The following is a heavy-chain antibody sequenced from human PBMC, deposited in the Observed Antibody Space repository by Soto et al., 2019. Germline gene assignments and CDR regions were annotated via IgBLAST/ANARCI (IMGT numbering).Heavy chain of an antibody. J-gene: IGHJ4*02. D-gene: IGHD3-22*01. V-gene: IGHV4-4*07. CDR2: IYTSGST. CDR1: GGSISSYY. CDR3: ARGPAYYDSGPLYY. Sequence: TSETLSLTCTVSGGSISSYYWSWIRRPAGKGLEWIGRIYTSGSTNYNPSLRSRVTMSVDTSKNQFSLKLSSVTAADTAVYYCARGPAYYDSGPLYYWGQGTLVTVSS.